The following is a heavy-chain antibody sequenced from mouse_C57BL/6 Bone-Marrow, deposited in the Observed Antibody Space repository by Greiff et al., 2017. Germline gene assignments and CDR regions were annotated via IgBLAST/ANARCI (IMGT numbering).Heavy chain of an antibody. CDR1: GYPLTSHW. D-gene: IGHD2-14*01. CDR2: IYPGSGST. Sequence: HPGAELVKPGASVKMSCKASGYPLTSHWITWVKQRPGQGLEWIGDIYPGSGSTNYNEKFKSKATLNVDTSSRTAYMQLSSLTSEDPAVYYCARLGRLRGWYFDVWGTGTTVTVSS. V-gene: IGHV1-55*01. J-gene: IGHJ1*03. CDR3: ARLGRLRGWYFDV.